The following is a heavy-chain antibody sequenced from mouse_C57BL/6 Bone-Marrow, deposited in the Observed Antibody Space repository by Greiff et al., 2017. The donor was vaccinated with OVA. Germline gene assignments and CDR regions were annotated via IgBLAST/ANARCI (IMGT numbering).Heavy chain of an antibody. CDR1: GFTFSDYY. J-gene: IGHJ4*01. Sequence: EVHLVESGGGLVQPGGSLKLSCAASGFTFSDYYMYWVRQTPEKRLEWVAYISNGGGSTYYTDTVKGRSTISRDNAKNTLYLQMSRLKSEDTAMYYCASQSYSYSMDYWGQGTSVTVSS. V-gene: IGHV5-12*01. D-gene: IGHD6-2*01. CDR3: ASQSYSYSMDY. CDR2: ISNGGGST.